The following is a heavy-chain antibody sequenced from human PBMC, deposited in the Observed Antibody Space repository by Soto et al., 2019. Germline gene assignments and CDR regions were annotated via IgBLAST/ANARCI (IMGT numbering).Heavy chain of an antibody. CDR2: IGASGAGT. CDR3: ALRKTGSYFDY. J-gene: IGHJ4*02. Sequence: EVQLLESGGGLVQPGGSLRLSCAASGFTFSSYAMSWVRQAPGKGLEWVSAIGASGAGTYYAEYVKGRFTISRDNSKNTLYLQMNSLRAEDTAVYYWALRKTGSYFDYWGQGTLVTVSS. V-gene: IGHV3-23*01. CDR1: GFTFSSYA. D-gene: IGHD1-26*01.